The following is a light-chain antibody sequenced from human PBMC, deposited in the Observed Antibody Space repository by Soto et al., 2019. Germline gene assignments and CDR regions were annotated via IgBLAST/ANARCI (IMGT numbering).Light chain of an antibody. CDR3: SSYTSSSIVI. CDR2: EVS. Sequence: QSALTQPASVSGSPGQSITISCTGTSSDVGVYNYVSWYQQHTGKAPKLMIYEVSNRPSGVSNRFSGSKSGNSASLTIFGLQAEDEADYYCSSYTSSSIVIFGGGTKLTVL. V-gene: IGLV2-14*01. J-gene: IGLJ2*01. CDR1: SSDVGVYNY.